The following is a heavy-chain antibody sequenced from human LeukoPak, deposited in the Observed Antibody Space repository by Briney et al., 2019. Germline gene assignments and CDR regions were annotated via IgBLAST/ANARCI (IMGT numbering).Heavy chain of an antibody. V-gene: IGHV1-3*01. CDR3: ARDPWRFGELSIDY. J-gene: IGHJ4*02. CDR1: GYTFTSYA. Sequence: ASVKVSCKASGYTFTSYAMHWVRQAPGQRLEWMGWINAGNGNTKYSQKFQGRVTITRDTSASTAYMVLSSLRSEDTAVYYCARDPWRFGELSIDYWGQGTLVTVSS. CDR2: INAGNGNT. D-gene: IGHD3-10*01.